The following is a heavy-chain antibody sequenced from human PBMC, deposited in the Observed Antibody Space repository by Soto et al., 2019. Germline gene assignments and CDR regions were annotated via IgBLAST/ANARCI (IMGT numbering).Heavy chain of an antibody. CDR3: ARGEYNAIPEGIDY. V-gene: IGHV3-21*01. Sequence: EVQLVASGGGLVKPGGSLRLSCAASGFTFNTYTMNWVRHVPGKGPQWVSSITSTGSYIYYSESVKGRFTISRDNSQNSLFLQMSSLRADDTAVYYCARGEYNAIPEGIDYWGQGTLVTVSS. D-gene: IGHD1-20*01. CDR1: GFTFNTYT. J-gene: IGHJ4*02. CDR2: ITSTGSYI.